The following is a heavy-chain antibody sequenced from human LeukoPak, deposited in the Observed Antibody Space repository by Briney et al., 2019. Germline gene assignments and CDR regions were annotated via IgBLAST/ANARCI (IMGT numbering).Heavy chain of an antibody. Sequence: QAGGSLRLSCAASGFTFSGSAMHWVRQASGKGLEWVGRIRSKANSYATAYAASVKGRFTISRDDSKNTAYLQMNSLKTEDTAVYYCTTGPLVVGAPGDYWGQGTLVTVSS. V-gene: IGHV3-73*01. D-gene: IGHD1-26*01. CDR2: IRSKANSYAT. CDR3: TTGPLVVGAPGDY. CDR1: GFTFSGSA. J-gene: IGHJ4*02.